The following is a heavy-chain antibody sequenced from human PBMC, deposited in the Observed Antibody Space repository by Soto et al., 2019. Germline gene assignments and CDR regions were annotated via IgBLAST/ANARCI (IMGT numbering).Heavy chain of an antibody. CDR1: GFTFSSYA. CDR2: ISYDGSNK. J-gene: IGHJ6*02. V-gene: IGHV3-30-3*01. CDR3: ARDPSPNYDFWSGYYNYYYYGLDV. Sequence: QVQLVESGGGVVQPGRSLRLSCAASGFTFSSYAMHWVRQAPGKGLEWVAVISYDGSNKYYADSVKGRFTISRDNSKNTLYMQMNSLRAEGTAVYYCARDPSPNYDFWSGYYNYYYYGLDVWGQGTTVTVSS. D-gene: IGHD3-3*01.